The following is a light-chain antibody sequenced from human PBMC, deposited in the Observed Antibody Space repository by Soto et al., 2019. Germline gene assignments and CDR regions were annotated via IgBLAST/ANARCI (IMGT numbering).Light chain of an antibody. Sequence: EIVLTQAPGTMSLSPGETATLSCRASQSVSSTYLAWYQQKPDQAPRLLIYGAAIRATVIPDRFSGSGSGTDFTLIISRLAPEDFAVDYCQQYGTSPPMYTFGQGTKLEIK. CDR1: QSVSSTY. J-gene: IGKJ2*01. CDR2: GAA. CDR3: QQYGTSPPMYT. V-gene: IGKV3-20*01.